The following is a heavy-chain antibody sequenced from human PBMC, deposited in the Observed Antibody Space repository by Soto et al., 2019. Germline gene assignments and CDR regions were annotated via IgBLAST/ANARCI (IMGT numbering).Heavy chain of an antibody. D-gene: IGHD3-22*01. CDR3: ARAVTYYYDSSGYYYVTPFDY. J-gene: IGHJ4*02. V-gene: IGHV4-31*03. CDR1: GGSISSGGYY. CDR2: IYYSGST. Sequence: NPSETLSLTCTVSGGSISSGGYYWSWIRQHPGKGLEWIGYIYYSGSTYYNPSLKSRVTISVDTSKNQFSLKLSSVTAADTAVYYCARAVTYYYDSSGYYYVTPFDYWGQGTLVTVSS.